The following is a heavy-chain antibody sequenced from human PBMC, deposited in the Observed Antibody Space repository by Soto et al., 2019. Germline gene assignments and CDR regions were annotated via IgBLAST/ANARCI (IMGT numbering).Heavy chain of an antibody. CDR2: ISYDGSNK. J-gene: IGHJ6*02. D-gene: IGHD3-16*01. CDR3: ARGSGGYSYYGVDV. Sequence: GGSLRLSCAASGFTFSGYAMHWVRQAPGKGLEWVALISYDGSNKYYADSVEGRFTISRDSSKNTMYLQMNSLRSEDTAIFYCARGSGGYSYYGVDVWGQGTTVTVSS. V-gene: IGHV3-30-3*01. CDR1: GFTFSGYA.